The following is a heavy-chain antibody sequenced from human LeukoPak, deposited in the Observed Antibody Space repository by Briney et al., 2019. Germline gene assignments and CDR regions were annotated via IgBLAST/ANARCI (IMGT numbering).Heavy chain of an antibody. CDR2: INHSGST. Sequence: PSETLSLTCAVYGGSFSGYYWSWIRQPPGKGLEWIEEINHSGSTNYNPSLKSRVTISVDTSKNQFSLKLSSVTAADTAVYYCARVRGIAAAGRRCWFDPWGQGTLVTVSS. D-gene: IGHD6-13*01. CDR3: ARVRGIAAAGRRCWFDP. J-gene: IGHJ5*02. V-gene: IGHV4-34*01. CDR1: GGSFSGYY.